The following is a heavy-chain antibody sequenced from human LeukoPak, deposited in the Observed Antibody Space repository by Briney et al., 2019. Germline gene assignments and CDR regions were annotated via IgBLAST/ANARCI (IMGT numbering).Heavy chain of an antibody. CDR2: ISGSGGST. CDR3: AKDGYCSGGSCYYFDS. Sequence: GGSLRLSRAASGFTFSSYAMSWVRQAPGKGLEWVSAISGSGGSTYYADSVKGRFTISRDNSKNTLYLQMNSLRAEDTAVYYCAKDGYCSGGSCYYFDSWGQGTLVTVSS. CDR1: GFTFSSYA. J-gene: IGHJ4*02. V-gene: IGHV3-23*01. D-gene: IGHD2-15*01.